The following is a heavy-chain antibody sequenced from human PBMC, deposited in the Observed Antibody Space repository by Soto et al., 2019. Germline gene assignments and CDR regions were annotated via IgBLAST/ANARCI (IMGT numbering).Heavy chain of an antibody. CDR3: ATGGTPIDY. J-gene: IGHJ4*02. V-gene: IGHV1-18*01. Sequence: QVQLVQSGAEVKKPGASVKVSCKTSGYTFTNFGLSWVRQAPGQGLEWMGWISAYNGNTNYAQNSQGRGNRTPDTSMTTAYMELRILTSDDTSLFCCATGGTPIDYWGKGTLVSVSS. CDR1: GYTFTNFG. D-gene: IGHD3-16*01. CDR2: ISAYNGNT.